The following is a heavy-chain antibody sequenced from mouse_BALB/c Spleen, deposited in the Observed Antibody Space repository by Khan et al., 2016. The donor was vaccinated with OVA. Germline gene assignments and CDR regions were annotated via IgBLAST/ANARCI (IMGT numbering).Heavy chain of an antibody. J-gene: IGHJ4*01. CDR1: GYTFTSNT. CDR3: ARRRTGCNMDY. V-gene: IGHV1-4*01. Sequence: VQLQESGAELARPGASVRMSCKASGYTFTSNTMHWVKKRPGQGLEWIGYINPRSGYTNFNQNFKDKATLTADKSSSTAYMQLSSLTSEDSAVYYWARRRTGCNMDYWGQGTSVTVSS. CDR2: INPRSGYT.